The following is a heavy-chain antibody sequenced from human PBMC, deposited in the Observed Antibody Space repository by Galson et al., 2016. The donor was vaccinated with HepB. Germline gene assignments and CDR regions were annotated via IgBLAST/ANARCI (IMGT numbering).Heavy chain of an antibody. CDR1: GGPIGRSYW. J-gene: IGHJ5*01. CDR3: ATGPPPKRLDS. V-gene: IGHV4-4*02. CDR2: IYHSGST. Sequence: ETLSLTCDVSGGPIGRSYWWSWVRQPPGKGLEWIGEIYHSGSTNYNPPLQRRVTISVDKSKNQFSLNLSPVTAADTAVYYCATGPPPKRLDSWGQGILVTVSS.